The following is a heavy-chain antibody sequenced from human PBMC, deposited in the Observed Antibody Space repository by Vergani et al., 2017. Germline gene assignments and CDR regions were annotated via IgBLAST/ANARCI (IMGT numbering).Heavy chain of an antibody. CDR1: AGSISSGTYF. CDR2: VYTGGSA. CDR3: ARDYASAIYYANDAFDI. J-gene: IGHJ3*02. Sequence: QVQLQESGPRLVKPSQTLLLTCTVSAGSISSGTYFCTWIRRPAGKGLEWIGRVYTGGSATYNPSFKSRVTISLDTSRNQSSLNLQSVSAADTAVYYCARDYASAIYYANDAFDIWGRGTKVTVSS. D-gene: IGHD3-22*01. V-gene: IGHV4-61*02.